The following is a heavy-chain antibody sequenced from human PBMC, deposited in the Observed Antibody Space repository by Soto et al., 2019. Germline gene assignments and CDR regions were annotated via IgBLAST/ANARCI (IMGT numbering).Heavy chain of an antibody. CDR2: ISGSDGKT. Sequence: AGGSVRLSCAASGFSFGSYALSWVRQAPGKGLEWVSTISGSDGKTFYADSVKGRFSISRDTSQSTLYLQMNSLRADDTAMYYCARWSYLDYWGQGTQVTVSS. CDR3: ARWSYLDY. J-gene: IGHJ4*02. CDR1: GFSFGSYA. D-gene: IGHD3-3*01. V-gene: IGHV3-23*01.